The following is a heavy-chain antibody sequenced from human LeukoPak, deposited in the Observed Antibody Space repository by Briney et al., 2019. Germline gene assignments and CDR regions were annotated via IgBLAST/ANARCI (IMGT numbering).Heavy chain of an antibody. J-gene: IGHJ4*02. CDR1: GLTFSNHG. CDR2: ISYDGSKK. CDR3: ARDRAWNYFDS. D-gene: IGHD1-1*01. V-gene: IGHV3-30*03. Sequence: PGGSLRLSCAVSGLTFSNHGMHWLRQAPGKGLEWVAIISYDGSKKYYAESVKGRFTISRDNSDSTLYLQMNSLRTEDTALYYCARDRAWNYFDSWGQGTLVTVSS.